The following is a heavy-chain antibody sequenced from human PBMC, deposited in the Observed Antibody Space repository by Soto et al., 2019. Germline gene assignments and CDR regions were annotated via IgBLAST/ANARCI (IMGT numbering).Heavy chain of an antibody. Sequence: QVQLVQCGAEVKRPGASVKVSGKASGYTFTSYGISWVRQAPGQGLEWMGWISAYNGNTNYAQKLQGRVTMTTDTSTSTAYMELRSLRSDDTAVYYCATSYCSSTSCSRNWFDPWGQGTLVTVSS. V-gene: IGHV1-18*04. CDR1: GYTFTSYG. CDR3: ATSYCSSTSCSRNWFDP. D-gene: IGHD2-2*01. J-gene: IGHJ5*02. CDR2: ISAYNGNT.